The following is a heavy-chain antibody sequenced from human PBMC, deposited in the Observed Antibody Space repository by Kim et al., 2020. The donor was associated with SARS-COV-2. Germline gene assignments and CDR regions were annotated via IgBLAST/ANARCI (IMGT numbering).Heavy chain of an antibody. V-gene: IGHV3-23*01. CDR1: GFTFNNYA. CDR3: AKERTVGATMGAYGY. Sequence: GGSLRLSCAASGFTFNNYAMSWVRQAPGKGLEWLSTISGGGGSTYYADSVKGRFTISRDNSKKTVYLQMNSLRPEDTAVYYCAKERTVGATMGAYGYWGQGTLVSVSS. D-gene: IGHD1-26*01. J-gene: IGHJ4*02. CDR2: ISGGGGST.